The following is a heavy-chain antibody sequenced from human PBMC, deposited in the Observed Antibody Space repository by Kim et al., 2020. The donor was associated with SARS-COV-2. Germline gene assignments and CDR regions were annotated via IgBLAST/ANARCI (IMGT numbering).Heavy chain of an antibody. D-gene: IGHD6-13*01. CDR3: ARIKIAAADPRAYYYYGMDV. Sequence: ASVKVSCQASGYTFTSYGISWVRQAPGQGLEWMGWISAYNGNTNYAQKLQGRVTMTTDTSTSTAYMELRSLRSDDTAVYYCARIKIAAADPRAYYYYGMDVWGQGTTVTVSS. CDR2: ISAYNGNT. CDR1: GYTFTSYG. J-gene: IGHJ6*02. V-gene: IGHV1-18*01.